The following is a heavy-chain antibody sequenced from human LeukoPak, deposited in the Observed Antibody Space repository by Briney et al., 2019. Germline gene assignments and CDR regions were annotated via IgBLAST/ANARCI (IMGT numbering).Heavy chain of an antibody. Sequence: GGSLRLSCAASGFTFSSYGMSWVRQAPGKGLEWVSAISGSGGSTYYADSVKGRFTISRDNSKNTLYLQMNSLRAEDTAVYYCARVGTDLYSSTFDYWGLGTLVTVSS. CDR2: ISGSGGST. D-gene: IGHD6-13*01. J-gene: IGHJ4*02. CDR1: GFTFSSYG. V-gene: IGHV3-23*01. CDR3: ARVGTDLYSSTFDY.